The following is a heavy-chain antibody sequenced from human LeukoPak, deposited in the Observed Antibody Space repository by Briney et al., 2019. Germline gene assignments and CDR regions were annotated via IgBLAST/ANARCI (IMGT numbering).Heavy chain of an antibody. Sequence: ASVKDSCKASGYTFTGYYMHWVRQAPGQGLEWMGWINPNSGGTNYAQKFQGRVTMTRDTSISTAYMELSRLRSDDTAVYCCARGGTNWGYYFDYWGQGTLVTVSS. CDR2: INPNSGGT. CDR1: GYTFTGYY. CDR3: ARGGTNWGYYFDY. D-gene: IGHD7-27*01. V-gene: IGHV1-2*02. J-gene: IGHJ4*02.